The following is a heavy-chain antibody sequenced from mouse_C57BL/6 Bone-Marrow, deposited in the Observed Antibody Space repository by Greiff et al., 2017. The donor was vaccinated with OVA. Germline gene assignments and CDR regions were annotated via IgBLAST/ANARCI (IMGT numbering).Heavy chain of an antibody. D-gene: IGHD1-1*01. CDR3: TRITTVVATDY. V-gene: IGHV1-5*01. J-gene: IGHJ2*01. CDR2: IYPGNSDT. CDR1: GYTFTSYW. Sequence: EVQGVESGTVLARPGASVKMSCKTSGYTFTSYWMHWVKQRPGQGLEWIGAIYPGNSDTSYNQKFKGKAKLTAVTSASTAYMELSSLTNEDAAVYYCTRITTVVATDYWGQGTTLTVSS.